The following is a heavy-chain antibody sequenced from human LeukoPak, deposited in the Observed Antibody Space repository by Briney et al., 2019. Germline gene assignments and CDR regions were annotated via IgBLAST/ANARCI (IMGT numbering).Heavy chain of an antibody. J-gene: IGHJ6*02. D-gene: IGHD3-10*01. CDR3: AREGVITMVRGVIKGYGMDV. V-gene: IGHV1-18*01. CDR1: GYTFTSYG. CDR2: ISAYNGNT. Sequence: SVKVSCKASGYTFTSYGISWVRQAPGQGLEWMGWISAYNGNTNYAQKLQGRVTMTADTSTSTAYMELRSLRSDDTAVYYCAREGVITMVRGVIKGYGMDVWGQGTTVTVSS.